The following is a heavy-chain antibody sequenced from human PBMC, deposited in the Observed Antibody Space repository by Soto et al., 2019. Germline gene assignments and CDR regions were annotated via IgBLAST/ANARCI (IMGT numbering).Heavy chain of an antibody. J-gene: IGHJ2*01. CDR3: SRDGWGEYYDTWGYFQNWYIGL. CDR1: GASISHGDYY. Sequence: QVQLQESGPGLVKPAQTLSLTCTVSGASISHGDYYWSWIRQPPGKGLEWIGHIDYSGKTSYNSSLQSRVSTSKDTSQNHVSLRLSSLTDADTAVYSCSRDGWGEYYDTWGYFQNWYIGLWGRGTLV. CDR2: IDYSGKT. V-gene: IGHV4-30-4*01. D-gene: IGHD3-16*01.